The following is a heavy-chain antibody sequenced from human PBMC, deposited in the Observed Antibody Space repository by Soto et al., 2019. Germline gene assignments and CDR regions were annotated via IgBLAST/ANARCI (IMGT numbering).Heavy chain of an antibody. Sequence: GASVKVSCKASGYTFTGYYMHWVRQAPGQGLEWMGWINPGNGNTKYAQKFQGRVTITRDTSASTAYMELSSLRSEDTAVYYCARDSRGSYYYGMDVWGQGTTVTVSS. J-gene: IGHJ6*02. V-gene: IGHV1-3*01. CDR3: ARDSRGSYYYGMDV. D-gene: IGHD1-26*01. CDR1: GYTFTGYY. CDR2: INPGNGNT.